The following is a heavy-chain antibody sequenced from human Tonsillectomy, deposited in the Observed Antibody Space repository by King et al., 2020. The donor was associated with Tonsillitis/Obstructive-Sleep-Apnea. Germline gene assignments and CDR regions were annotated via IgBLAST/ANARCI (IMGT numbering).Heavy chain of an antibody. J-gene: IGHJ4*02. V-gene: IGHV3-53*01. CDR3: ARSWGDSVYDFYIDY. Sequence: VQLVESGGGLIQPGGSLRLSCAASGFTVSSNYMSWVRQAPGKGLEWVSVFYSGGSTYYADSVQGRFTISRDNSKNTLYLQMNSLRAEDTAVYYCARSWGDSVYDFYIDYWGQGTLVTVSS. CDR2: FYSGGST. D-gene: IGHD5/OR15-5a*01. CDR1: GFTVSSNY.